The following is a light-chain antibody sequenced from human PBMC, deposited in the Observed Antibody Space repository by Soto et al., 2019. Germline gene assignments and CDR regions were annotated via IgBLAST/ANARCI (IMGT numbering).Light chain of an antibody. J-gene: IGKJ5*01. V-gene: IGKV3-15*01. Sequence: EIVMTQSPATVSVSPGERATLSCRASQSVSDKLAWYQQKPGQAPRLLIYGASTRATGIPARFSGSGSGTEFTLTIGSLQSEDFAVYYCQQYSSSPSFGQGTRLEIK. CDR1: QSVSDK. CDR3: QQYSSSPS. CDR2: GAS.